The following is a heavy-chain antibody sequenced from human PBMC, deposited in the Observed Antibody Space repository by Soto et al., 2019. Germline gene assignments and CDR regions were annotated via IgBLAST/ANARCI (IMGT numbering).Heavy chain of an antibody. Sequence: PSETLSLTCTVSGVSISSGGYYWSWIRQHPGKGLEWIGYIYYSGSTYYNPSLKSRVTISVDTSKNQFSLKLSSVTAADTAVYYCAREWFGELFPYNWFDPWGQGTLVTVSS. CDR3: AREWFGELFPYNWFDP. J-gene: IGHJ5*02. V-gene: IGHV4-30-4*08. D-gene: IGHD3-10*01. CDR2: IYYSGST. CDR1: GVSISSGGYY.